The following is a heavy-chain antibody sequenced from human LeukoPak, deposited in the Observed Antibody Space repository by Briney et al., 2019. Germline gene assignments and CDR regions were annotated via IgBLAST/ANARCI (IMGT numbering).Heavy chain of an antibody. CDR1: GYTFTGYY. Sequence: ASVKVSCKASGYTFTGYYMHWVRQAPGQGLEWMGWINPNSGGTNYAQKFQGWVTMTRDTSISTAYMELSRLRPDDTAVYYCAISTVTTRSGYYYYGMDVWGQGTTVTVSS. CDR2: INPNSGGT. D-gene: IGHD4-17*01. J-gene: IGHJ6*02. CDR3: AISTVTTRSGYYYYGMDV. V-gene: IGHV1-2*04.